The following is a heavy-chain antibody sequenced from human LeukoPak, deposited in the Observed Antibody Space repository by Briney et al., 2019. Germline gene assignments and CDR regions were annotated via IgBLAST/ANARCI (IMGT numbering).Heavy chain of an antibody. J-gene: IGHJ3*02. V-gene: IGHV3-7*01. CDR3: AHSGDSSGYYSYAFDI. Sequence: GGSLRLSCAASGFTFRSYWMSWVRQAPGKGLECVANIKHDGSAKYYVDSVRGRFTISRDNDKKSLYLQMNSLRAEDTAVYYCAHSGDSSGYYSYAFDIWGQGTMVTVSS. D-gene: IGHD3-22*01. CDR1: GFTFRSYW. CDR2: IKHDGSAK.